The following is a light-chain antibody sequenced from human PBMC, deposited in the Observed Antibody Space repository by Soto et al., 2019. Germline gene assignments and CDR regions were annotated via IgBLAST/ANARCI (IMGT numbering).Light chain of an antibody. CDR3: QKYTSVPV. CDR2: AAS. Sequence: DIQMTQSPTSLSASVGDRVTITCRASQDIRDFVAWYQQKPGKAPKLLIYAASTLQSGVPTRFSGSGSGTDVTLTINRLQPEDVATYSCQKYTSVPVFGPGTKVEIK. CDR1: QDIRDF. J-gene: IGKJ3*01. V-gene: IGKV1-27*01.